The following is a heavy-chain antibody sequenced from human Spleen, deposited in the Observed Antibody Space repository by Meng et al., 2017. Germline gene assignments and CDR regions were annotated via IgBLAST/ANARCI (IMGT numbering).Heavy chain of an antibody. CDR3: ARGARGGGYYYYGMDV. CDR2: ISYDGNSK. CDR1: GFTFSTFA. V-gene: IGHV3-30*07. D-gene: IGHD3-10*01. J-gene: IGHJ6*02. Sequence: GESLKISCAASGFTFSTFAIHWVRQAPGKGPEWLAVISYDGNSKYYADSVRGRFTISRDNAKNSLYLQMNSLRAVDTAVYYCARGARGGGYYYYGMDVWGQGTTVTVSS.